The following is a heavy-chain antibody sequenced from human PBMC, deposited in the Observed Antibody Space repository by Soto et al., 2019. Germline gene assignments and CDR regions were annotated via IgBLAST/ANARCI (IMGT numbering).Heavy chain of an antibody. V-gene: IGHV1-18*01. CDR3: ARANYYDSSGYYYVGIDY. Sequence: ASVKVSCKASGYTFTSYGISWVRQAPGQGLEWMGWISAYNGNTNYAQKLQGRVTMTTDTSTSTAYMELRSLRSDDTAVYYCARANYYDSSGYYYVGIDYWGQGTLVTAPQ. CDR2: ISAYNGNT. D-gene: IGHD3-22*01. CDR1: GYTFTSYG. J-gene: IGHJ4*02.